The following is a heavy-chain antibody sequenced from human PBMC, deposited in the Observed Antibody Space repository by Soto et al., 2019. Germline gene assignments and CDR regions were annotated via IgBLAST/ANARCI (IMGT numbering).Heavy chain of an antibody. CDR3: ARELVVPAADENNWFDP. Sequence: SETLSLTCTVSGGSISSGDYYWSWIRQPPGKGLEWIGYIYYSGSTYYNPSLKSRVTISVDTSKNQFSLKLSSVTAADTAVYYCARELVVPAADENNWFDPWGQGNLVTVS. D-gene: IGHD2-2*01. CDR2: IYYSGST. V-gene: IGHV4-30-4*01. CDR1: GGSISSGDYY. J-gene: IGHJ5*02.